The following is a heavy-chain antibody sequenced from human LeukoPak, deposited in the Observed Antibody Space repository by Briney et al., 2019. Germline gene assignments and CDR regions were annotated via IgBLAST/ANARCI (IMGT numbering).Heavy chain of an antibody. CDR1: GGSISSYY. J-gene: IGHJ6*02. D-gene: IGHD6-19*01. V-gene: IGHV4-59*08. CDR3: ARRKAVAADYYGMDV. Sequence: PSETLSLTCTVSGGSISSYYWSWIRQPPGKGLEWIGYIYYSGSTNYNPSLKSRVTISVDTSKNQFSLKLSSVTAADTAVYYCARRKAVAADYYGMDVWGQGTTVTVSS. CDR2: IYYSGST.